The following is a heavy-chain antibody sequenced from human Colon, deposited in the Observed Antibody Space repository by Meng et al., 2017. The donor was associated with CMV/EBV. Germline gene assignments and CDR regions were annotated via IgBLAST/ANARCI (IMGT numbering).Heavy chain of an antibody. J-gene: IGHJ6*02. Sequence: GGSLRLSCAASGFTFSSYAMSWVRQAPGKGLEWVSVIYSGGSSTYYADSVKGRFTISRDNSKNSLYLQMNSLRAEDTAVYYCARGAAAAFGYGMDVWGQGTTVTVSS. V-gene: IGHV3-23*03. CDR1: GFTFSSYA. CDR2: IYSGGSST. D-gene: IGHD3-16*01. CDR3: ARGAAAAFGYGMDV.